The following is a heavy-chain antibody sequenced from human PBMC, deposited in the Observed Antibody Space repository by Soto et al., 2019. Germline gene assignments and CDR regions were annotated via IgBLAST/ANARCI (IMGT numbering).Heavy chain of an antibody. D-gene: IGHD1-20*01. V-gene: IGHV1-18*04. J-gene: IGHJ4*02. CDR1: GYTFTNYA. CDR2: SNAYSGDT. Sequence: QVQLVQSGAEVKKPGASVKVSCTASGYTFTNYAISWVRQAPGQGLEWMGWSNAYSGDTNYAQNLQGRVTMTTDTSTSTSYMELRSLRSDDTAVYYCARAEKWVTGNMGGYWGQGTLVIVSS. CDR3: ARAEKWVTGNMGGY.